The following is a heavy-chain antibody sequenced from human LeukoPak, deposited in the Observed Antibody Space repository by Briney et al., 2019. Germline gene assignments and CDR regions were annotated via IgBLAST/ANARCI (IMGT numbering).Heavy chain of an antibody. Sequence: PSETLSLTCAVSGASMNTHYWSWIRQPPGKGLEWIGYMLDTVTTKDNPSLESRFTLSADTSKNQFSLRPTSVTAADTAVYYCATIKRGNIFGYFDFWGQGIPVTVSS. CDR2: MLDTVTT. CDR1: GASMNTHY. J-gene: IGHJ4*02. V-gene: IGHV4-59*11. CDR3: ATIKRGNIFGYFDF. D-gene: IGHD5-18*01.